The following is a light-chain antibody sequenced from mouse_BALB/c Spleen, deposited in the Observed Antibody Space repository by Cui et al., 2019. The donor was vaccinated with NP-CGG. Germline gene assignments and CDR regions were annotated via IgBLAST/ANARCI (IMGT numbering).Light chain of an antibody. CDR2: GTN. J-gene: IGLJ1*01. CDR3: ALWYSNHWV. V-gene: IGLV1*01. CDR1: TGAVTTSNY. Sequence: QAVVTQESALTTPPGEPVTLTCRSSTGAVTTSNYANWVQEKPDHLFTGLIGGTNNRAPGVPARFSGSVIGDKAALTITGAQTEDEAIYFCALWYSNHWVFGGGTKLTVL.